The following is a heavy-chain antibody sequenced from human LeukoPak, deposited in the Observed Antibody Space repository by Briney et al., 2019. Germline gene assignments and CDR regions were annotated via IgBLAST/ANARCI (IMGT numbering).Heavy chain of an antibody. D-gene: IGHD6-19*01. CDR2: VSYSGST. CDR3: ARVKQIAVAGMGVFDH. J-gene: IGHJ4*02. V-gene: IGHV4-61*05. Sequence: SETLSLTCAVSDGSISSNSFFWGWIRQPPGKGLECIGYVSYSGSTNYNPSLKSRVTISVDTSKNQFSLKLSSVTAADTAVYYCARVKQIAVAGMGVFDHWGQGTLVTVSS. CDR1: DGSISSNSFF.